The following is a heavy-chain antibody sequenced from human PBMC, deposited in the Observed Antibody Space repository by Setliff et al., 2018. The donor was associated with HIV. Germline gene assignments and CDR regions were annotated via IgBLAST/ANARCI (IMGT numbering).Heavy chain of an antibody. J-gene: IGHJ5*02. Sequence: PGGSLRLSCAASGFTFTNAWMMWVRQAPGKGLEWVAHIKSKPDGGTTDYAAPVKGRFTISRDDSKNTLYLQMNSLKTEDTAVYYCTSNSFDYYDSSGYASWGQGTLVTVSS. D-gene: IGHD3-22*01. CDR3: TSNSFDYYDSSGYAS. CDR2: IKSKPDGGTT. V-gene: IGHV3-15*01. CDR1: GFTFTNAW.